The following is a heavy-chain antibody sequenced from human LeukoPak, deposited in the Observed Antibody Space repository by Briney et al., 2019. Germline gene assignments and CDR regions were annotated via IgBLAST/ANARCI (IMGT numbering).Heavy chain of an antibody. J-gene: IGHJ4*02. CDR1: GGSISSGTYC. V-gene: IGHV4-39*01. CDR2: IHYSGDT. Sequence: PSETLSLTCTVSGGSISSGTYCWAWIRQPPGKGPEWIGTIHYSGDTYYNPSLKSRVTISVDPPKKQLFLNLSSVTAADTAVYYCARLGGYYDPPGYWGQGTLVTVSS. D-gene: IGHD3-22*01. CDR3: ARLGGYYDPPGY.